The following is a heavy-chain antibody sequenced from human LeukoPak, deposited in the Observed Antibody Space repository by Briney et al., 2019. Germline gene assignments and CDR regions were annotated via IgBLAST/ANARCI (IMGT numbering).Heavy chain of an antibody. J-gene: IGHJ4*02. CDR2: IYPGDSDT. Sequence: GQSLKISAKVSGYSFTSYWIGWLRQMPGKGLEWMEGIYPGDSDTRYNPSFQGQVTISAEQSIRTAYLQWSSLKASDAAMYYCARPTGGYCTGRVWYRGYYFHYWGEGTVVSVS. CDR3: ARPTGGYCTGRVWYRGYYFHY. V-gene: IGHV5-51*01. CDR1: GYSFTSYW. D-gene: IGHD2-8*02.